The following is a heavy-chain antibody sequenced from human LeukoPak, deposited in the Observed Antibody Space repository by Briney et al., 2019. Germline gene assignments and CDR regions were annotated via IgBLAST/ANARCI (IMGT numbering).Heavy chain of an antibody. CDR1: GYTFTAYY. CDR2: IIPIFGTA. D-gene: IGHD5-24*01. J-gene: IGHJ3*02. CDR3: ASRGDGYNRWAFDI. V-gene: IGHV1-69*13. Sequence: SVKVSCKSSGYTFTAYYIHWVRQAAGQGLEWMGGIIPIFGTANYAQKFQGRVTITADESTSTAYMELSSLRSEDTAVYYCASRGDGYNRWAFDIWGQGTMVTVSS.